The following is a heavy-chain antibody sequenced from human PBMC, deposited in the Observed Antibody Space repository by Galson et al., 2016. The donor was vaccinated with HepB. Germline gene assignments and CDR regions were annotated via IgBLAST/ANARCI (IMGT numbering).Heavy chain of an antibody. CDR2: ISGSGGSI. V-gene: IGHV3-23*01. CDR3: AKDTACTSTNCPGFFDY. J-gene: IGHJ4*02. CDR1: GFTLSSYA. D-gene: IGHD2-2*01. Sequence: SLRLSCAASGFTLSSYAMGWVRQAPGKGLEWVSFISGSGGSIRYADSVKGRFTISRDTAKNTLYLQVNSLRPEDTAVYFCAKDTACTSTNCPGFFDYWGQGTLVTVPS.